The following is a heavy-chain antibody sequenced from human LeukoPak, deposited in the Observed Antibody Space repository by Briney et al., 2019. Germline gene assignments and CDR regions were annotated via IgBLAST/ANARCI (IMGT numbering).Heavy chain of an antibody. CDR3: ARDRGDDYGGNSYFDY. Sequence: SETLSLTCAVYGGSFSGYYWSWIRQPPGKGLAWIGSVYYNGTTYYTPSLKSRVTISVDTSKSQFSLKLSTVTAEDTAVYYCARDRGDDYGGNSYFDYWGQGTLVTVSS. CDR2: VYYNGTT. CDR1: GGSFSGYY. D-gene: IGHD4-23*01. J-gene: IGHJ4*02. V-gene: IGHV4-34*01.